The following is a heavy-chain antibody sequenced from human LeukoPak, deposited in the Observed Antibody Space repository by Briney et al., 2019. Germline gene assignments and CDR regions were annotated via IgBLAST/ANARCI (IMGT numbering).Heavy chain of an antibody. Sequence: ASVKVSCKASGYTFTSYGISWVRQAPGQRLEWMGWISAYNGNTNYAQKLQGRVTMTTDTSTSTAYMELRSLRSDDTAVYYCARVRWNCSSTSCSYYYYYYYMDVWGKGTTVTVSS. V-gene: IGHV1-18*01. CDR3: ARVRWNCSSTSCSYYYYYYYMDV. CDR2: ISAYNGNT. D-gene: IGHD2-2*01. CDR1: GYTFTSYG. J-gene: IGHJ6*03.